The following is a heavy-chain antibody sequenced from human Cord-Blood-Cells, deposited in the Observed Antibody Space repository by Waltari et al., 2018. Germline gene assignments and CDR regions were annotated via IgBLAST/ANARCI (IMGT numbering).Heavy chain of an antibody. CDR2: IYAIFGTA. V-gene: IGHV1-69*01. D-gene: IGHD1-20*01. Sequence: QVQLVQSGAVVKKPGSSVKVSCTASGGTFSSYAISWVRQAPGQGLEWMGGIYAIFGTANYARKFQGRVTITADESTSTAYMELSSLRSEDTAVYYCARAANWNAYYFDYWGQGTLVTVSS. CDR3: ARAANWNAYYFDY. J-gene: IGHJ4*02. CDR1: GGTFSSYA.